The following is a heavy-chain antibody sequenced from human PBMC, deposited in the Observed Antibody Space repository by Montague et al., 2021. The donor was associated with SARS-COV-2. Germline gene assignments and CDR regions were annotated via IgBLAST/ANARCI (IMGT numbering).Heavy chain of an antibody. V-gene: IGHV2-70*01. CDR1: GFSLSTSGMC. CDR2: IDWDYDK. D-gene: IGHD3-16*01. Sequence: VKPTQTLTLTCTFSGFSLSTSGMCVSWIRQPPGKALEWLALIDWDYDKYYSTSLKTRLTISKDTSKNQVVLTMTNMDPVDTATYYCATTIYDYVWGTRVEFDYWGQGTLVTVSS. J-gene: IGHJ4*02. CDR3: ATTIYDYVWGTRVEFDY.